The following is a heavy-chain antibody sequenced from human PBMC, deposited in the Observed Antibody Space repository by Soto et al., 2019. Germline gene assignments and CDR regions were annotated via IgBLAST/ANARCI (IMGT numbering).Heavy chain of an antibody. D-gene: IGHD3-16*02. J-gene: IGHJ4*02. V-gene: IGHV1-46*03. CDR1: GYTFTSYY. CDR2: INPSGGST. CDR3: ARAEYDYIWGSYRPGELDY. Sequence: ASVKVSCKASGYTFTSYYMHWVRQAPGQGLEWMGIINPSGGSTSYAQKFQGRVTMTGDTSTSTVYMELSSLRSEDTAVYYCARAEYDYIWGSYRPGELDYWGQGTLVTVSS.